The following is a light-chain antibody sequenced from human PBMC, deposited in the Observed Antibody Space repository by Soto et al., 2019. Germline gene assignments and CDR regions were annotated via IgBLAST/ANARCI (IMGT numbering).Light chain of an antibody. CDR1: QVISSD. Sequence: DIQLTQSPSFLSASVRDRVTITCRASQVISSDLAWSQQKAGKAPKLLIYDASSLQRWVPLRFLCRRSGTQFSRTNSTLQPKDFATSYSQQLKRYPTAFGHGTGLENK. CDR2: DAS. J-gene: IGKJ5*01. CDR3: QQLKRYPTA. V-gene: IGKV1-9*01.